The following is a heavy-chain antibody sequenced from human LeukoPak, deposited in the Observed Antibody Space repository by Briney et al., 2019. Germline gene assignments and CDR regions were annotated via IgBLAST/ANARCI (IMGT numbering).Heavy chain of an antibody. CDR2: IHSSGST. CDR3: ARGISTITQDSFDV. D-gene: IGHD1-14*01. J-gene: IGHJ3*01. V-gene: IGHV4-4*07. Sequence: SETLSLTCTVSGGSISNYYWSWLRQSAGKGLEWIGRIHSSGSTTFNPSLRSRVTMSADTSKHQFSLWLTSMTAADTALYYCARGISTITQDSFDVWGLGTMVTVSS. CDR1: GGSISNYY.